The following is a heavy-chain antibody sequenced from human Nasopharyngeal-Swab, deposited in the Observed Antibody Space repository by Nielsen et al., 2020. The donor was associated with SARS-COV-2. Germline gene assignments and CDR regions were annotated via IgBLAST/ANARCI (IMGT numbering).Heavy chain of an antibody. D-gene: IGHD5-18*01. J-gene: IGHJ3*02. V-gene: IGHV1-46*01. CDR1: GYTFTSHY. CDR2: INPSGGST. Sequence: ASVKVSCKASGYTFTSHYMHWVRQAPGQGLEWMGIINPSGGSTSYAQKFQGRVTLTRDTSTSTVYMELSSLRSEDTAVYYCARYTAMVLFDIWGQGTMVTVSS. CDR3: ARYTAMVLFDI.